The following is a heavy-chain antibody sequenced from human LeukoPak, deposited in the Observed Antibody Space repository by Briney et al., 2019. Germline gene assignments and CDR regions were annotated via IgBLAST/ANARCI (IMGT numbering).Heavy chain of an antibody. V-gene: IGHV4-38-2*02. J-gene: IGHJ4*02. CDR2: IYHSGST. CDR1: GYSISSGYY. D-gene: IGHD3-9*01. Sequence: SETLSLTCTVSGYSISSGYYWGWIRQPPGKGLEWIGSIYHSGSTYYNPSLKSQVTISVDTSKNQFSLKLSSVTAADTAVYYCATRKVLRYFDWFIDYWGQGTLVTVSS. CDR3: ATRKVLRYFDWFIDY.